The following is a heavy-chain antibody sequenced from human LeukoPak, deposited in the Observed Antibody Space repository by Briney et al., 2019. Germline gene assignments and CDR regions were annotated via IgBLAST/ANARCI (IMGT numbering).Heavy chain of an antibody. CDR3: ARALTAEYYDFWSGYYDWFDP. Sequence: GGSLRLSCAASGFTFSSYEMNWVRQAPGKGLEWVSYISSSGRTIYYADSVKGRFTISRDNAKNSLYLQMNSLRAEDTALYYCARALTAEYYDFWSGYYDWFDPWGQGTLVTVSS. D-gene: IGHD3-3*01. J-gene: IGHJ5*02. V-gene: IGHV3-48*03. CDR1: GFTFSSYE. CDR2: ISSSGRTI.